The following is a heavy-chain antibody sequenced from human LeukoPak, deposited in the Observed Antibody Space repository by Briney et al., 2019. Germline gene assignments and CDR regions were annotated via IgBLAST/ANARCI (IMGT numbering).Heavy chain of an antibody. Sequence: GGSLRLSCAASGFTFSSYDMHWVRQAPGKGLEYVSAISSNGGSTYYANSVKGRFTISRDNSKNTLYLQMGSLRAEDMAVYYCARVQKGGGNSDYWGQGTLVTVSS. CDR2: ISSNGGST. V-gene: IGHV3-64*01. CDR1: GFTFSSYD. D-gene: IGHD4-23*01. CDR3: ARVQKGGGNSDY. J-gene: IGHJ4*02.